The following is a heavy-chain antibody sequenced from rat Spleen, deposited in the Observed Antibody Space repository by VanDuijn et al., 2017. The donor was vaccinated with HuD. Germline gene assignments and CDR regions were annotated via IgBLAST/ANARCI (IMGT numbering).Heavy chain of an antibody. J-gene: IGHJ3*01. V-gene: IGHV6-8*01. CDR2: IKAKSNNYAT. CDR1: GFTFSYAW. Sequence: EVQVLESGGGLVQPGNSLKLSCATSGFTFSYAWMQWVRQSPEKQLEWVAQIKAKSNNYATYYAESVKGRFTISRDEYKSRVYLQMNSLKEEDTAIYYCSWDDRNRFAYWGQGTLVTVSS. CDR3: SWDDRNRFAY.